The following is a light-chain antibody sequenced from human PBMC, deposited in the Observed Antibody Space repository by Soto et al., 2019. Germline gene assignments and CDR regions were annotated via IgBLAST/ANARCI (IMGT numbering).Light chain of an antibody. CDR1: QRVSSN. V-gene: IGKV3-15*01. J-gene: IGKJ1*01. CDR2: GAF. CDR3: QQYNNWPRT. Sequence: EIVMTQSPATLSVSPGERATLSCRASQRVSSNLAWYQQKPGQAPRLLIYGAFTRATGIPARFSGSGSGTEFTLTISSLQSEDFAVYYCQQYNNWPRTFGQGT.